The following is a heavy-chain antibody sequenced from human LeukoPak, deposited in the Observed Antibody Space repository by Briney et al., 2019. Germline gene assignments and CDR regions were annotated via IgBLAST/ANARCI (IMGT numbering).Heavy chain of an antibody. CDR3: ARAKDYYYYYGMDV. CDR2: MNPNRGNT. Sequence: ASVTVSCKASAYTFTSYDINWVRQAAAQGLEWMGWMNPNRGNTDYAQKFQARVPMTRNTSISTAYMELSSLRSEDTAVYYCARAKDYYYYYGMDVWGQGTTVTVSS. CDR1: AYTFTSYD. V-gene: IGHV1-8*01. J-gene: IGHJ6*02.